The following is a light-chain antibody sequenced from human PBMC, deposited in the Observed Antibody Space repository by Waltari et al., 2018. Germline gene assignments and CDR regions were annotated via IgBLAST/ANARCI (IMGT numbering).Light chain of an antibody. J-gene: IGKJ1*01. Sequence: DIVMTQSPNSLAVSLGARATINSKSSQSVLYNLNNKNYLAWHQQKPGQPPKLLIYWASTRESGVPDRFSGSGSGTEFTLTISSLQAEDVAVYYCQQYYTTPWTFGQGTKVEIK. CDR2: WAS. V-gene: IGKV4-1*01. CDR3: QQYYTTPWT. CDR1: QSVLYNLNNKNY.